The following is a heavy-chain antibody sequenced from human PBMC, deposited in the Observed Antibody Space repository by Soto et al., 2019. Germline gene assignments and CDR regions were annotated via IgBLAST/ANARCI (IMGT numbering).Heavy chain of an antibody. D-gene: IGHD2-15*01. CDR1: GYTFTSYD. J-gene: IGHJ6*02. V-gene: IGHV1-8*01. CDR3: ARPDCSGGSCYGGFHYYHGMDV. CDR2: MNPNSGNT. Sequence: GASVKVSCKASGYTFTSYDINWVRQAIGQGLEWMGWMNPNSGNTGYAQKFQGRVTMTRNTSISTAYMELSSLRSEDTAVYYCARPDCSGGSCYGGFHYYHGMDVWGQGTTVTVSS.